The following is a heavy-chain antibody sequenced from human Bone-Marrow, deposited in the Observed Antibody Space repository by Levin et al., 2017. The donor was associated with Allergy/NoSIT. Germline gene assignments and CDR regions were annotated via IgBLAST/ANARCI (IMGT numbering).Heavy chain of an antibody. CDR1: GFTFSSYA. V-gene: IGHV3-64*02. CDR3: ARAGGGYYYYYMDV. CDR2: ISSNGGTT. J-gene: IGHJ6*03. Sequence: LSLTCAASGFTFSSYAMHWVRQPPGKGLEYVSAISSNGGTTYYADSVKDRFTISRDNSKNTLYLQMGSLRAEDMAVYYCARAGGGYYYYYMDVWGKGTTVTVSS. D-gene: IGHD2-15*01.